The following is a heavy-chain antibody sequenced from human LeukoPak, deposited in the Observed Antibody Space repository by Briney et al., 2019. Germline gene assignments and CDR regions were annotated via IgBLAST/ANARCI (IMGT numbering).Heavy chain of an antibody. CDR3: ARTYGDEDWYFDL. D-gene: IGHD4-17*01. J-gene: IGHJ2*01. Sequence: PSETLSLTCDVYGGSFSGYYWGWIRQPPGKGLEWIGSIYHSGSTYYNPSLKSRVTISVDTSKNQFSLKLSSVTAADTAVYYCARTYGDEDWYFDLWGRGTLVTVSS. CDR1: GGSFSGYY. CDR2: IYHSGST. V-gene: IGHV4-38-2*01.